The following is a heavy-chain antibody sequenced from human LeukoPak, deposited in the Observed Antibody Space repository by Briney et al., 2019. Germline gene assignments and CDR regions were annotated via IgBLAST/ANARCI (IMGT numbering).Heavy chain of an antibody. Sequence: PGGSLRLSCAASGFTFSSYAMGWVRQAPGKGLEWASGISGSGGATYYADSVKGRFTISRDNSRNTLHLQMNSLRAEDTAVYYCAKAAFYSSPKDAFNIWGQGTLVTVSS. V-gene: IGHV3-23*01. J-gene: IGHJ3*02. D-gene: IGHD3-22*01. CDR2: ISGSGGAT. CDR1: GFTFSSYA. CDR3: AKAAFYSSPKDAFNI.